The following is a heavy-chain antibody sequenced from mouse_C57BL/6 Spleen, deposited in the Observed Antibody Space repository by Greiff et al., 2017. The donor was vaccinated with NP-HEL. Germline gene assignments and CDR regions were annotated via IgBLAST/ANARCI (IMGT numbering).Heavy chain of an antibody. Sequence: QVQLQQSGAELVKPGASVKLSCKASGYTFTSYWMQWVKQRPGQGLEWIGEIDPSDSYTNYNQKFKGKATLTVDTSSSTAYMQLSSLTSEDSAVYYCATRPPAWFAYWGQGTLVTVSA. J-gene: IGHJ3*01. V-gene: IGHV1-50*01. CDR3: ATRPPAWFAY. CDR2: IDPSDSYT. CDR1: GYTFTSYW.